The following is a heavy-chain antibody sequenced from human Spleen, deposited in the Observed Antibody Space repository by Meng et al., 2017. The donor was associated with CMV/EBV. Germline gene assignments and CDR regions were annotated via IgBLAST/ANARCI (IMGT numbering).Heavy chain of an antibody. V-gene: IGHV1-69*05. Sequence: TFSSYAISWVRQDPGQGLEWMGGIIPIFGTANYAQKFQGRVTITTDESTSTAYMELSSLRSEDTAVYYCASPDEYYYDSSGYYTYDYWGQGTLVTVSS. CDR3: ASPDEYYYDSSGYYTYDY. D-gene: IGHD3-22*01. CDR1: TFSSYA. CDR2: IIPIFGTA. J-gene: IGHJ4*02.